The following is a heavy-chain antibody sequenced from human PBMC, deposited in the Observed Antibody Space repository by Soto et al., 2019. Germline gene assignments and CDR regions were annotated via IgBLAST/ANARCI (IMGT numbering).Heavy chain of an antibody. D-gene: IGHD3-22*01. CDR3: AILNYYDSRGQVFDY. J-gene: IGHJ4*02. Sequence: WGSLTLSGVASGFIFTGYEFNWVRQAPGKGLEWVSYISSSGGFLDYADSVKGRFTISKDNAKNSLYLHMNNLRAEDTAVYYCAILNYYDSRGQVFDYWGPGTLVTVSS. CDR1: GFIFTGYE. V-gene: IGHV3-48*03. CDR2: ISSSGGFL.